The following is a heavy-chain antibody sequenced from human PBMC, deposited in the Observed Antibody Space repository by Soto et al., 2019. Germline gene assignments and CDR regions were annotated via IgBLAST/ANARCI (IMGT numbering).Heavy chain of an antibody. CDR1: GGSISSSTHY. V-gene: IGHV4-39*01. J-gene: IGHJ4*02. D-gene: IGHD3-22*01. CDR3: ARRKGYDSTTYYFDY. Sequence: TLSLTCTVSGGSISSSTHYWGWIRQPPGKGLEWIGSVYYNGNMYYNPSLKSRVTMSVDTSKNQFSLDLRSVTAADTAVYYCARRKGYDSTTYYFDYWGQGKLVTVSS. CDR2: VYYNGNM.